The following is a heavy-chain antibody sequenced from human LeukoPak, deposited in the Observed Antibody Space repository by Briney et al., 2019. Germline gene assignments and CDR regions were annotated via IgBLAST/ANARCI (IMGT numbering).Heavy chain of an antibody. J-gene: IGHJ3*02. CDR1: GYSISSGYY. V-gene: IGHV4-38-2*01. CDR3: ARFSAMYAFDI. Sequence: PSETLSLTCAVSGYSISSGYYWGLIRQPPGKGLEWIGSIYHSGSTYYNPSLKSRVTIAVDTSKNQFSLKLSSVTAADTAVYYCARFSAMYAFDIWGQGTMVTVSS. D-gene: IGHD2-2*01. CDR2: IYHSGST.